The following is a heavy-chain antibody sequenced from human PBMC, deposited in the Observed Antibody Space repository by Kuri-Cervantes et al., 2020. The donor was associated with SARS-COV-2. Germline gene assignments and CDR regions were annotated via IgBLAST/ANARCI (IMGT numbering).Heavy chain of an antibody. CDR2: IYYTGST. D-gene: IGHD3-9*01. J-gene: IGHJ6*03. CDR1: GGSISSYY. CDR3: ARRSYYDFFTGYYIPFYMDV. V-gene: IGHV4-59*05. Sequence: SETLSLTCTVSGGSISSYYWSWIRQPPGKGLEWIGSIYYTGSTYYNPSLKSRVTISVDTSKNQFSLKLTSVTAADTAVYYCARRSYYDFFTGYYIPFYMDVWGKGTTVTVSS.